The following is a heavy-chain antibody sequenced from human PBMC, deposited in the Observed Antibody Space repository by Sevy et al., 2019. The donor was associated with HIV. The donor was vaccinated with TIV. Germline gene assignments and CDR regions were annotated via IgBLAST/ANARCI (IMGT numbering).Heavy chain of an antibody. Sequence: GGSLRLSCTASGFTFGDYAMSWFRQAPGKGLEWVSFIRSKAYGGTTDYAASVKGRFTISRDDSKSIAYLQMSSLKTEDTAVDYCSRGQAITMVRGVITAAGWFDPWGQGTLVTVSS. CDR3: SRGQAITMVRGVITAAGWFDP. V-gene: IGHV3-49*03. CDR2: IRSKAYGGTT. CDR1: GFTFGDYA. D-gene: IGHD3-10*01. J-gene: IGHJ5*02.